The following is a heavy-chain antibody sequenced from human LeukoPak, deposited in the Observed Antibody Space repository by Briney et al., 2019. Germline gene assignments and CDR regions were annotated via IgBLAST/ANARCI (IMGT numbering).Heavy chain of an antibody. J-gene: IGHJ4*02. Sequence: SETLSLTCTASGDSISSSSYYWGWIRQPPGKGLEWIGSIHYTGSTYYNPSLRSRVAISVDTSKNQFSLKLSSVTAADTAVYYCVRGAAYWGQGTLVTVSS. CDR1: GDSISSSSYY. CDR3: VRGAAY. V-gene: IGHV4-39*01. D-gene: IGHD6-25*01. CDR2: IHYTGST.